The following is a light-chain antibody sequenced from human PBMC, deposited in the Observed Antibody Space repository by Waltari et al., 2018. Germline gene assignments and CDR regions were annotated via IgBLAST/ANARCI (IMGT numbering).Light chain of an antibody. V-gene: IGKV1-5*03. CDR2: QTS. Sequence: DIQMTQSPSTLSESVGDRVTITCRASHSTSIWLAWSPQKPGRSPKLLIYQTSILESVVPSRFSGSASGTEFTLTISSLQPDDFATYYCQHYSSYSSFGQGTKLEI. CDR1: HSTSIW. J-gene: IGKJ2*03. CDR3: QHYSSYSS.